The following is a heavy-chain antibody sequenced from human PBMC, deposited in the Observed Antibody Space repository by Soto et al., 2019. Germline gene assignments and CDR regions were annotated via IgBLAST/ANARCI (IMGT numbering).Heavy chain of an antibody. CDR1: YGSISVSNVF. J-gene: IGHJ4*02. V-gene: IGHV4-39*01. D-gene: IGHD4-4*01. Sequence: SETLSLTCTVSYGSISVSNVFWGWVRQPPGKGLEWIGNIDYSGTAYFNPSLRTRVTFPVDTSKNQFSLTLYSVTAADTAVYYCARTTGRHLDFWGQGILVTVYS. CDR2: IDYSGTA. CDR3: ARTTGRHLDF.